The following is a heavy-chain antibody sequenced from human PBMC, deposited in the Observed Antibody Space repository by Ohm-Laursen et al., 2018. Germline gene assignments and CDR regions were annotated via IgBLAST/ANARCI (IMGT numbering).Heavy chain of an antibody. Sequence: SVKVSCKASGDIFSSYAIHWVRQAPGQGLEYLGGIIPILGTPDYAQSFQGRVTITTDDPTSTAYMELSSLRSEDTAIYYCVRGCLGGSCYTFDYWGQGTLLTVSS. J-gene: IGHJ4*02. CDR3: VRGCLGGSCYTFDY. V-gene: IGHV1-69*05. CDR1: GDIFSSYA. CDR2: IIPILGTP. D-gene: IGHD2-15*01.